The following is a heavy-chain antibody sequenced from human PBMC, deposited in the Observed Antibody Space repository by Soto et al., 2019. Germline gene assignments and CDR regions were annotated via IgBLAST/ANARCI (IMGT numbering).Heavy chain of an antibody. Sequence: PSETLSLTCTVSGGSISSGGYYWSWIRQHPGKGLEWIGYIYYTGNTYYNPSLRSRVTISEDTSKNQFSLKLSSVTAADTAVCYCARGEASMVRGVSNWFDPWGQGTLVTVSS. J-gene: IGHJ5*02. V-gene: IGHV4-31*03. CDR3: ARGEASMVRGVSNWFDP. CDR1: GGSISSGGYY. D-gene: IGHD3-10*01. CDR2: IYYTGNT.